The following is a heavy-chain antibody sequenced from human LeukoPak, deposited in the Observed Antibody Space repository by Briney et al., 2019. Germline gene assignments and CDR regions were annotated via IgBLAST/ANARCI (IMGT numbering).Heavy chain of an antibody. Sequence: SQTLSLTCTVSGGSISSGGYYWSWIRQHPGKGLEWIGRIYTSGSTNYNPSLKGRVTMSVDTSKNQFSLKLSSVTAADTAVYYCARGRYGDYGLDYWGQGTLVTVSS. CDR3: ARGRYGDYGLDY. J-gene: IGHJ4*02. CDR1: GGSISSGGYY. CDR2: IYTSGST. D-gene: IGHD4-17*01. V-gene: IGHV4-61*02.